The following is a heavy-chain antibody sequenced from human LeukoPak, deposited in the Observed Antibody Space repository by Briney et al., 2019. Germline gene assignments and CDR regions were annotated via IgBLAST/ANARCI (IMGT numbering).Heavy chain of an antibody. V-gene: IGHV4-39*01. D-gene: IGHD2-21*02. CDR3: ARRLVTERLAHHAFDI. CDR1: GGSISSSSYY. Sequence: SETLSLTCTVSGGSISSSSYYWGWIRQPPGKGLEWIGSIYYSGSTYYNPSLKSRVTILVDTSENQFSLKLSSVTAADTAVYYCARRLVTERLAHHAFDIWGQGTMVTVSS. J-gene: IGHJ3*02. CDR2: IYYSGST.